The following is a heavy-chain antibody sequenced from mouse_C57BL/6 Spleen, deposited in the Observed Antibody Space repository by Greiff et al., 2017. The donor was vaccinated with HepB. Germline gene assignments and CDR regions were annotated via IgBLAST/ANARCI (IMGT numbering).Heavy chain of an antibody. J-gene: IGHJ3*01. CDR2: IYPGNSDT. CDR1: GYTFTSYW. CDR3: TSSGYGGVFAY. V-gene: IGHV1-5*01. Sequence: VQLQQSGTVLARPGASVKMSCKTSGYTFTSYWMHWVKQRPGQGLEWRGAIYPGNSDTSYNQKFKGKAKLTAVTSASTAYMELSSLTNEDSAVFYCTSSGYGGVFAYWGQGTLVTVSA. D-gene: IGHD3-1*01.